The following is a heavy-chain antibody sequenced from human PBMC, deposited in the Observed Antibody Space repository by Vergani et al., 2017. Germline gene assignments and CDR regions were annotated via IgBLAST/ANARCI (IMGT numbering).Heavy chain of an antibody. V-gene: IGHV5-51*01. J-gene: IGHJ4*02. CDR2: IYPGDSDT. D-gene: IGHD3-22*01. CDR1: GYSFTSYW. Sequence: EVQLVQSGAAVKKPGESLKISCKGSGYSFTSYWIGWVRQMPGKGLEWMGIIYPGDSDTRYSPSFQGQVTISADKSISTAYLQWSSLKASDTAMYYCARSRGGDYYDSSGYYHFDYWGQGTLVTVSS. CDR3: ARSRGGDYYDSSGYYHFDY.